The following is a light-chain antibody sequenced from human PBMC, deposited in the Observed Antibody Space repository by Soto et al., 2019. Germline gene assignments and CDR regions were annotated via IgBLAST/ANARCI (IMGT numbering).Light chain of an antibody. Sequence: DLQMTQSPSSVSASVGDRVTITCRASQGISSWLAWYQQKPGKAPKLLIYAASSLQSGVPSKFSGSGSGTDVPLTLSSLQPEEFATCYCQQANSFPITCGQGTRLEIK. CDR1: QGISSW. V-gene: IGKV1-12*01. CDR2: AAS. CDR3: QQANSFPIT. J-gene: IGKJ5*01.